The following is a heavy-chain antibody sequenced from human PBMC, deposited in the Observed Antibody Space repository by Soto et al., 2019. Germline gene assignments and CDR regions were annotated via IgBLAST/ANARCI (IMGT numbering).Heavy chain of an antibody. CDR3: AIGSNSIRV. CDR1: GGSFSGYY. V-gene: IGHV4-34*01. Sequence: SETLSLTCAVYGGSFSGYYWSWIRQPPGKGLEWIGEINHSGSTNYNPSLKSRVTISVDTSKNQFSLKLSSVTAADTAVYYCAIGSNSIRVWGQGTLVTVSS. J-gene: IGHJ4*02. D-gene: IGHD6-13*01. CDR2: INHSGST.